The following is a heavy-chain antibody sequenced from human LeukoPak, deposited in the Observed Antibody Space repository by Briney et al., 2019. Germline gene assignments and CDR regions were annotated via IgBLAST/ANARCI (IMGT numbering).Heavy chain of an antibody. CDR1: GVSISSSNSY. V-gene: IGHV4-39*07. J-gene: IGHJ4*02. CDR2: IYYSGST. Sequence: SETLSLTCTVSGVSISSSNSYWGWIRQPPGKGLEWIGSIYYSGSTYYNPSLKSRVTISVDTSKNQFSLKLSSVTAADTAVYYCARDPYFPTAAGNYWGQGTLVTVSS. D-gene: IGHD2-2*01. CDR3: ARDPYFPTAAGNY.